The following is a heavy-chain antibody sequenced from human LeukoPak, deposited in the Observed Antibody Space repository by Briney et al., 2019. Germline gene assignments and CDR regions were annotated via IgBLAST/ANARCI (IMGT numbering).Heavy chain of an antibody. CDR3: VKSVQAARPDVDY. V-gene: IGHV3-64D*09. J-gene: IGHJ4*02. CDR2: ISSNGDNT. D-gene: IGHD6-6*01. CDR1: GFTFSSYL. Sequence: PGVSLRLSCSASGFTFSSYLMHWVRQAPGKGLEYVSAISSNGDNTYYADSVKGRFAISRDNSKNTLYLQMSSLRAEDTAVYYCVKSVQAARPDVDYWGQGTLVTVSS.